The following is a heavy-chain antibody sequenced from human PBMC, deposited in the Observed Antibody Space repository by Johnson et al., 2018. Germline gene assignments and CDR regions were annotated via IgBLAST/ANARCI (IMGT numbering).Heavy chain of an antibody. J-gene: IGHJ1*01. Sequence: QVQLQESGPGLVKPSETLSLTCTVSGGSISRYYWSWIRQSPGKGLEWIGYVHYSGSTNYNPSLKSRVTISVGTSKDQFSLKVDSVTAADTAVYYCARGAGYPAEYFQHWGQGTLVTVSS. CDR1: GGSISRYY. V-gene: IGHV4-59*01. CDR3: ARGAGYPAEYFQH. D-gene: IGHD3-16*02. CDR2: VHYSGST.